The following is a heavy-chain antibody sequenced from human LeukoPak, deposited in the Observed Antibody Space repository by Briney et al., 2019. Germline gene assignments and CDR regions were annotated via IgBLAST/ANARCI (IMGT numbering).Heavy chain of an antibody. V-gene: IGHV3-23*01. CDR3: AKCEDRRGVVAAIDY. CDR1: GFTFSSYA. CDR2: ISGSGDST. D-gene: IGHD2-15*01. J-gene: IGHJ4*02. Sequence: GGSLRLSCAASGFTFSSYAMSWVRQAPGKGLEWVSVISGSGDSTYYADSVKGRFTISRDNSKNTLYLQMNSLRAEDTAVYYCAKCEDRRGVVAAIDYWGQGTLVTVSS.